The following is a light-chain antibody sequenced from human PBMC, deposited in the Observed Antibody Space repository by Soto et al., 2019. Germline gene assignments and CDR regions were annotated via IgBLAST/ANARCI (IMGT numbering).Light chain of an antibody. Sequence: DIMLTQFPDSLTVSLGERATISCESSQTLFFRTTNKNYLAWYQQKPGQPPRLLVYWSSTRESGVPDRFSGTGSGTDFSLTITSLQAEDAAVYYCQQYYDSPSFGQGTEVEI. CDR1: QTLFFRTTNKNY. CDR3: QQYYDSPS. J-gene: IGKJ1*01. V-gene: IGKV4-1*01. CDR2: WSS.